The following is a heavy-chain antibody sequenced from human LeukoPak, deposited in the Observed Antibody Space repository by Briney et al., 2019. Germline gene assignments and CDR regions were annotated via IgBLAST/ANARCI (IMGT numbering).Heavy chain of an antibody. D-gene: IGHD3-22*01. CDR1: GFTFSSYA. CDR3: ARGEHYYDSSGAGGWFDP. CDR2: ISYDGSNK. J-gene: IGHJ5*02. Sequence: GGSLRLSCAASGFTFSSYAMHWVRQAPSKGLEWVAVISYDGSNKYYADSVKGRFTISRDNSKNTLYLQMNSLRAEDTAVYYCARGEHYYDSSGAGGWFDPWGQGTLVTVSS. V-gene: IGHV3-30-3*01.